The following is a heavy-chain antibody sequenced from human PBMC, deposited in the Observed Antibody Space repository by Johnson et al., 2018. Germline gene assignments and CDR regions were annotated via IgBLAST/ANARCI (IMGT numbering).Heavy chain of an antibody. D-gene: IGHD3-22*01. Sequence: QVQLVQSGGGVVQXGRSLRLSCAASGFTFSSYAMHWVRQAPGKGLEWVAVLSYDGSNKYYADSVKGRFTLSRDNSKNTLYLQMNSLRAEDTAVYYCARTSTPYYYDSSGYWGYYYMDVWGKGTTVTVSS. CDR3: ARTSTPYYYDSSGYWGYYYMDV. V-gene: IGHV3-30-3*01. CDR1: GFTFSSYA. CDR2: LSYDGSNK. J-gene: IGHJ6*03.